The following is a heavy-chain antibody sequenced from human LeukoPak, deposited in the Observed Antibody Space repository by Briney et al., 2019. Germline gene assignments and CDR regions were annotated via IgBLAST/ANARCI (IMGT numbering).Heavy chain of an antibody. J-gene: IGHJ4*02. CDR3: AKAPRGRGTNIDY. CDR2: IKQDGSEK. V-gene: IGHV3-7*01. D-gene: IGHD3-16*01. Sequence: GGSLRLSCAASGFTFSDYYMSWIRQAPGKGLEWVANIKQDGSEKYYVDSVKGRFTISRDNAKNSLYLQMNTLRPEDTAVYYCAKAPRGRGTNIDYWGQGTLVTVSS. CDR1: GFTFSDYY.